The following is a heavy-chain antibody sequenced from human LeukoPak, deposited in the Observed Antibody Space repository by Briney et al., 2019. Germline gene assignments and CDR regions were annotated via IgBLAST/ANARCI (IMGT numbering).Heavy chain of an antibody. CDR2: IKQDGSEK. CDR1: GFTFSSYW. V-gene: IGHV3-7*03. J-gene: IGHJ4*02. D-gene: IGHD3-22*01. CDR3: AKGRGYHFDY. Sequence: PGGSLRLSCAASGFTFSSYWMTWVRQAPGKGLEWVANIKQDGSEKYYVDSVKGRFTISRDNAKNSLYLQMNSLRAEDTALYYCAKGRGYHFDYWGQGTLVTVSS.